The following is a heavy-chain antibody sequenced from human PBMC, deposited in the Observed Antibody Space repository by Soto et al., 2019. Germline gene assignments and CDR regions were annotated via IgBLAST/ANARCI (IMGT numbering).Heavy chain of an antibody. Sequence: QVQLQQWGAGLLKPSETLSLTCAVYGGSFSGYYWGWIRQPPGKGLEWIGEINHSGSTNYNPSLKSRVTISVDTSKNQFSLKLSSVTAADTAVYYCARGLRVPQAATPSDDYWGQGTLVTVSS. J-gene: IGHJ4*02. CDR1: GGSFSGYY. CDR3: ARGLRVPQAATPSDDY. V-gene: IGHV4-34*01. CDR2: INHSGST. D-gene: IGHD2-15*01.